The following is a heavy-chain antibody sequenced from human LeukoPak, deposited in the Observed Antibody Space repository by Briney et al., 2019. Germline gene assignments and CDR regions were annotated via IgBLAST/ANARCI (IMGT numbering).Heavy chain of an antibody. V-gene: IGHV3-23*01. J-gene: IGHJ4*02. CDR2: LSSGGETT. D-gene: IGHD2-15*01. CDR1: GFTFSSCA. Sequence: GGSLRLSCAVSGFTFSSCAMSWVRQAPGKGLEWVSALSSGGETTWYADSVKGRFTISRDNSKNTLYLQMNSLRAEDTAVYYCAKKIIGYCSSGSCYFDYWGQGALVTVSS. CDR3: AKKIIGYCSSGSCYFDY.